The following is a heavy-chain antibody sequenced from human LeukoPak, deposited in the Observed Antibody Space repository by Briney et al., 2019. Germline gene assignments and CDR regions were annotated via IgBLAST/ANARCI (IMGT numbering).Heavy chain of an antibody. Sequence: PGGSLRLSCAASGFTFSSYEMNWVRQAPGKGLEWVSYISSSGSTIYYADSVKGRFTISRDNAKNSLYLQMNSLRAEDTAVYYCARDSGDGYNFDYWGQGTLVTVSS. V-gene: IGHV3-48*03. CDR3: ARDSGDGYNFDY. D-gene: IGHD5-24*01. CDR1: GFTFSSYE. J-gene: IGHJ4*02. CDR2: ISSSGSTI.